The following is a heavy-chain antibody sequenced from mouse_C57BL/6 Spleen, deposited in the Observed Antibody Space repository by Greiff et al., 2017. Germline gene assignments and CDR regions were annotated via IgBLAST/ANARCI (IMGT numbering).Heavy chain of an antibody. D-gene: IGHD3-2*02. CDR2: IRSKSNNYAT. CDR1: GFSFNTYA. J-gene: IGHJ4*01. V-gene: IGHV10-1*01. Sequence: EVQLVESGGGLVQPKGSLKLSCAASGFSFNTYAMNWVRQAPGKGLEWVARIRSKSNNYATYYADSVKDRFTISRDDSESMLYLQMNNLKTEDTAMYYCVRGQLRLHAMDYWGQGTSVTVSS. CDR3: VRGQLRLHAMDY.